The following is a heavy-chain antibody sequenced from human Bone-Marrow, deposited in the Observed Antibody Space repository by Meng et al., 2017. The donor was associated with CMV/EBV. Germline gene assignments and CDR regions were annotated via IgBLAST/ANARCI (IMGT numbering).Heavy chain of an antibody. CDR2: IYYSGTT. CDR1: GDSISSSTYY. CDR3: ATTGGY. Sequence: SETLSLTCTVSGDSISSSTYYWGWVRQPPGKGLEWIGSIYYSGTTYYSPSLKSRVTISVDTSKNQFSLKLNSVTAADTAVYYCATTGGYWGQGTLVTVSS. J-gene: IGHJ4*02. V-gene: IGHV4-39*07. D-gene: IGHD4-17*01.